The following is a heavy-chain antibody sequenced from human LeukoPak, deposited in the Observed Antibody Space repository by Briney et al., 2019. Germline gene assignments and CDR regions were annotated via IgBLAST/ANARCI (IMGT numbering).Heavy chain of an antibody. CDR2: IYSGGST. J-gene: IGHJ4*02. D-gene: IGHD4-17*01. V-gene: IGHV3-66*01. Sequence: GGSLRLSCAASGFTVSSNYMSWVRQAPGKGLDWVSGIYSGGSTYYADSVKGRFTISRDNAKNTLYLQMNSLRVEDTAVYYCARDYGDYGEYFDYWGREPWSPSPQ. CDR1: GFTVSSNY. CDR3: ARDYGDYGEYFDY.